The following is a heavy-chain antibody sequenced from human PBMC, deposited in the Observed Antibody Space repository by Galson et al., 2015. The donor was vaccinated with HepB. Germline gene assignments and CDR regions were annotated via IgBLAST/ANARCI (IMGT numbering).Heavy chain of an antibody. CDR2: ISSSSSYI. CDR3: ARDRQQLVELDY. D-gene: IGHD6-13*01. V-gene: IGHV3-21*01. J-gene: IGHJ4*02. CDR1: GFTFSSYS. Sequence: SLRLSCAASGFTFSSYSMNWVRQAPGKGLEWVSSISSSSSYIYYADSVKGRFTISRDNAKNSLYLQMNSLRAEDTAVYYCARDRQQLVELDYWGQGTLVTVSS.